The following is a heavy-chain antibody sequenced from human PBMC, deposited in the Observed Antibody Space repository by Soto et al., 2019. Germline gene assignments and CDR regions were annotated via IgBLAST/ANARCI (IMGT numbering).Heavy chain of an antibody. CDR2: IYYSGST. Sequence: SETLSLTCTVSGGSISSYYWSWIRQPPGNGLEWIGYIYYSGSTNYNPSLKSRVTISVDTSKNQFSLKLSSVTAADTAVYYCARRHRYYYYGMDVWGQGTTVTVSS. CDR1: GGSISSYY. J-gene: IGHJ6*02. CDR3: ARRHRYYYYGMDV. V-gene: IGHV4-59*01.